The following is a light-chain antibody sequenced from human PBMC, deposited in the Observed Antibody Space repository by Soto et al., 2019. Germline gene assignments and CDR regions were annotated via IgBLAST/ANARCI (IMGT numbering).Light chain of an antibody. CDR1: QGISSW. CDR3: QQANSFPHT. Sequence: DIHMTQSHSTLSASVVCGVATTCRASQGISSWLAWYQQKPGKAPKFLIYAASTLQSGVPSRFSGSGSGTDFTLTISSLQPEDFATYYCQQANSFPHTFGQGTRLEIK. J-gene: IGKJ5*01. CDR2: AAS. V-gene: IGKV1-12*01.